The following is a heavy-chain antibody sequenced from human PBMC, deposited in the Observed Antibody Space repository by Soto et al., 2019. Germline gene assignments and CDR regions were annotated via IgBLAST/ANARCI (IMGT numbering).Heavy chain of an antibody. V-gene: IGHV3-33*01. Sequence: GGALRLSSAGSCFTFSTYGMHWVRQAPGKGLEWVALVWFDGSDKYSSDSVKGRFTISRDNSKNTLYLQMNSLRAEDTAVYYFARLYCSASICYSVGGFDIRVQGTMVPVSS. CDR2: VWFDGSDK. J-gene: IGHJ3*02. CDR3: ARLYCSASICYSVGGFDI. CDR1: CFTFSTYG. D-gene: IGHD2-15*01.